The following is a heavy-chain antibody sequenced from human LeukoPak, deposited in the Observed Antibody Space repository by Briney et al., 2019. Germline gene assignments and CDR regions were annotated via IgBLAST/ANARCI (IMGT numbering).Heavy chain of an antibody. V-gene: IGHV3-23*01. CDR2: ISGSGGST. Sequence: PGGSLRLSCAASGFTFSSYAMSWVRQAPGKGLEWVSAISGSGGSTYYADSVKGRFTISKDNSKNTLYLQMNSLRAEDTAVYYCAKQGTAMGRFDYWGQGTLVTVSS. D-gene: IGHD5-18*01. CDR1: GFTFSSYA. J-gene: IGHJ4*02. CDR3: AKQGTAMGRFDY.